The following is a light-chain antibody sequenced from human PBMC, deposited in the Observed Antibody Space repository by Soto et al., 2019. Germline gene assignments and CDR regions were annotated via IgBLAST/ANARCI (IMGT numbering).Light chain of an antibody. V-gene: IGKV3-11*01. CDR1: QTVSSK. CDR2: QTS. CDR3: HQRQSWPRT. J-gene: IGKJ1*01. Sequence: EIVLTQSPATLSSSPGERATLSCRASQTVSSKLALYQHKPGQAPRLLIYQTSLRAAGIPARFSASGSGTDFTLTISDVQPEDFALYYRHQRQSWPRTFGQGTKVDI.